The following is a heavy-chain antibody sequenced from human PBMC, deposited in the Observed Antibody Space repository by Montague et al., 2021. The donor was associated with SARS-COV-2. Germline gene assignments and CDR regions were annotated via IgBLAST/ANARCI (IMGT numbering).Heavy chain of an antibody. CDR3: AKQREVVRAARTLVDFDL. Sequence: SETLSLTCSVYGGSFSVYYWSWLRQSPRRGLEWIAEINHSGNANYNPSLRSRVSISVDTSRNQFTLKLTSVTAADTAMYYCAKQREVVRAARTLVDFDLWGQGTMVTVSS. V-gene: IGHV4-34*01. J-gene: IGHJ3*01. CDR1: GGSFSVYY. D-gene: IGHD2-2*01. CDR2: INHSGNA.